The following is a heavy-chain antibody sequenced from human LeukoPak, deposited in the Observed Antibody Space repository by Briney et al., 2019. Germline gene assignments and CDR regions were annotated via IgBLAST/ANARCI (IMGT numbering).Heavy chain of an antibody. CDR2: IYTSGET. J-gene: IGHJ4*02. V-gene: IGHV4-4*07. Sequence: PSETLSLNCVVSGDSLTSNYWSWVRQSAGKGLEWIGRIYTSGETNYNPSLKSRVTLSVDRSRNQISLKLRSVTAADTAVYYCARGRPDIVPVEFARSGWYFDFWGQGIQVAVSS. D-gene: IGHD2-15*01. CDR3: ARGRPDIVPVEFARSGWYFDF. CDR1: GDSLTSNY.